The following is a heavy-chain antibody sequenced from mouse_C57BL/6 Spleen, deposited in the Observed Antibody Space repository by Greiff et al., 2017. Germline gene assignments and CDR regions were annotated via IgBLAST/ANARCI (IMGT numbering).Heavy chain of an antibody. J-gene: IGHJ2*01. CDR2: IYPGSGNT. V-gene: IGHV1-76*01. CDR1: GYTFTDYY. CDR3: ARCATVVATYPYYFDY. Sequence: VQLQQSGAELVRPGASVKLSCKASGYTFTDYYINWVKQRPGQGLEWIARIYPGSGNTYYNEKFKGKATLTAEKSSSTAYMQRSSLTSEDSAVYFCARCATVVATYPYYFDYWGQGTTLTVSS. D-gene: IGHD1-1*01.